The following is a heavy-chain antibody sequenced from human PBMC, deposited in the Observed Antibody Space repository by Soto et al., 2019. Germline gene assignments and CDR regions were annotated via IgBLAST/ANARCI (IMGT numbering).Heavy chain of an antibody. J-gene: IGHJ5*02. CDR1: GGTFSSYA. D-gene: IGHD6-19*01. Sequence: QVQLVQSGAEVKKLGSSVKVSCKASGGTFSSYAISWVRQAPGQGLEWMGGIIPIFGTANYAQKFQGRVTITADESTSTAYMELSSLRSEDTAVYYCARSVAGPLWSWFDPWGQGTLVTGSS. CDR2: IIPIFGTA. V-gene: IGHV1-69*01. CDR3: ARSVAGPLWSWFDP.